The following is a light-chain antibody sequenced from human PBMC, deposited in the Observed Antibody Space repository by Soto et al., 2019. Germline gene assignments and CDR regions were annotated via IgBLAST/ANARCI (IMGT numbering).Light chain of an antibody. CDR2: RNN. CDR1: RSNIGRNF. Sequence: QSVLTQSPSASGTPGQRVTISCSGSRSNIGRNFAYWYQHVPGTAPRLLIQRNNERPSGVLDRFSGSKSGTSVSLAISGLRSDDEATYYCAAWDDTLDAQVFGGGTKVTVL. J-gene: IGLJ3*02. V-gene: IGLV1-47*01. CDR3: AAWDDTLDAQV.